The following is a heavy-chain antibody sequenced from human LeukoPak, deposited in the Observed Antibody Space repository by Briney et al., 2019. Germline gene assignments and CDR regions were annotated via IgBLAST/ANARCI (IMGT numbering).Heavy chain of an antibody. CDR1: RFTFSSYS. D-gene: IGHD4-11*01. CDR2: ISPGSSYI. Sequence: PGGSLRPSCAASRFTFSSYSMNWVRQAPGKGLEWVSSISPGSSYIYYADSVKGRFTISRDDAKNSLYLQTNSLRAEDTAVYYCARVTSGNWHFDLWGRGTLVTVSS. V-gene: IGHV3-21*01. CDR3: ARVTSGNWHFDL. J-gene: IGHJ2*01.